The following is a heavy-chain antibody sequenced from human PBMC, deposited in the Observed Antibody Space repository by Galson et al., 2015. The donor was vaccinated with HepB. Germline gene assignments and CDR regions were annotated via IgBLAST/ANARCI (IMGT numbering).Heavy chain of an antibody. J-gene: IGHJ4*02. Sequence: SVKVSCKASGYTFTSYAMHWVRQAPGQRLEWMGWINAGNGNTKYSQKFQGRVTITRDTSASTAYMELSSLRSEDTAVYYCARDSVQVLWFGESAPFDYWGQGTLVTVSS. D-gene: IGHD3-10*01. CDR3: ARDSVQVLWFGESAPFDY. CDR2: INAGNGNT. V-gene: IGHV1-3*01. CDR1: GYTFTSYA.